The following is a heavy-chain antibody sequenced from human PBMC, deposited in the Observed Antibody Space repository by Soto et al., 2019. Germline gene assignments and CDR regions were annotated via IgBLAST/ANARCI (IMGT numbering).Heavy chain of an antibody. J-gene: IGHJ4*02. CDR3: ARARGLAADGRTFDY. D-gene: IGHD6-13*01. V-gene: IGHV1-18*01. CDR2: ISGYNGNT. CDR1: GYTFANYG. Sequence: GASVKVSCKASGYTFANYGISWVRQAPGQGLEWMGWISGYNGNTDYAQKLQGRVTMTTDTSTSTAYMELRSLRSDDTAVYYCARARGLAADGRTFDYWGQGTLVTVSS.